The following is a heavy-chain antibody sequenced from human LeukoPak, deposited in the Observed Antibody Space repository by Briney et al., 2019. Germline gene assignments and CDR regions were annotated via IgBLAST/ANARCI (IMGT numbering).Heavy chain of an antibody. J-gene: IGHJ4*02. D-gene: IGHD3-10*01. Sequence: PGGSLRLSCAASGFTLKGYWMSWVRQAPGKGLEWVANINQGGSDTYYVDSVKGRFTISTDNAKNSLYLQMNSLRVEDTAIYYCAGDLFSGSYNGEDYWGQGTLVTVSS. CDR2: INQGGSDT. CDR3: AGDLFSGSYNGEDY. CDR1: GFTLKGYW. V-gene: IGHV3-7*01.